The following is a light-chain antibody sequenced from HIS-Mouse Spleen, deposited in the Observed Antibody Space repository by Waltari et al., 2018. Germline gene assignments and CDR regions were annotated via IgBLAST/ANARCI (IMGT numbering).Light chain of an antibody. V-gene: IGKV1-5*03. CDR1: QSISSW. CDR2: KAS. J-gene: IGKJ1*01. Sequence: DIQMPQSPSTLSASVGDRVTITCRASQSISSWLAWYQQKPGKAPKLLIYKASSLESVVPSRFSGSGSGTEFTLTISSLQPDDFATYYCQQYNSYSWTFGQGTKVEIK. CDR3: QQYNSYSWT.